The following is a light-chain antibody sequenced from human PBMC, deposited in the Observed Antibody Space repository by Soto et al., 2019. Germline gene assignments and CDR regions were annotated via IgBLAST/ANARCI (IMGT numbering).Light chain of an antibody. Sequence: EIVMTQSPATLSVSPGEGATLSCRASQSVGRDLAWYQLKPGQAPRLLIYGASTRATGSPARFTGSGSGTEFTLAINSLQSEGFAVYWCQQYNTWPPTFGPGTTVDIK. J-gene: IGKJ3*01. CDR1: QSVGRD. V-gene: IGKV3-15*01. CDR2: GAS. CDR3: QQYNTWPPT.